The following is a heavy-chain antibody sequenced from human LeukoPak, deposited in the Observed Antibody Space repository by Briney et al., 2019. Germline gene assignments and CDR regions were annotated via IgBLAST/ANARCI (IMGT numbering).Heavy chain of an antibody. J-gene: IGHJ4*02. CDR2: ISSSSSYT. V-gene: IGHV3-11*06. D-gene: IGHD5-18*01. Sequence: GGSLRLSCSASGFTFSDYYMSWIRQAPGKGLEWVSYISSSSSYTNYADSVEGRFTISRDNAKNSLYLQMNSLRAEDTAVYYCAREGRGYSYGTFDYWGQGTLVTVSS. CDR3: AREGRGYSYGTFDY. CDR1: GFTFSDYY.